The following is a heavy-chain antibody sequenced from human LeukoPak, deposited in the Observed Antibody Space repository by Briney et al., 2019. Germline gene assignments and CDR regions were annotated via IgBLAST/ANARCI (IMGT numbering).Heavy chain of an antibody. V-gene: IGHV3-11*06. CDR2: ISSGGGYT. Sequence: GGSLRLSCAASGFTFSDYYMSWIRQAPGKGLEWVSRISSGGGYTGYADSLKGRFTISRDNAKNSLHLQMNSLRAEGTAVYYCARDRRDGGYNPGDPRGFANWGQGTLVTVSS. CDR1: GFTFSDYY. J-gene: IGHJ4*02. CDR3: ARDRRDGGYNPGDPRGFAN. D-gene: IGHD5-24*01.